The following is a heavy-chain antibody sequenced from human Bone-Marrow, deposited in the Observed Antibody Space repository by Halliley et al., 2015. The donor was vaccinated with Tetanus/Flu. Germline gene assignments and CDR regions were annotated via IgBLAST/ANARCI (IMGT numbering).Heavy chain of an antibody. Sequence: ILRRGSTNYNPSLKMLVTISVDKSKTQFSQKLSSVTAADTAVYYCASSSYHYDRSIYPYAFDIWGQGTLVTVSS. D-gene: IGHD3-22*01. CDR3: ASSSYHYDRSIYPYAFDI. J-gene: IGHJ3*02. CDR2: ILRRGST. V-gene: IGHV4-4*02.